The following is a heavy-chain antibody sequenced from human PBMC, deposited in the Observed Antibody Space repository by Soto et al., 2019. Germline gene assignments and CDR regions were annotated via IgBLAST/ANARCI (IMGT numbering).Heavy chain of an antibody. CDR3: AKDRSVGATTTNNYYYYGMNV. D-gene: IGHD1-26*01. V-gene: IGHV3-30*18. CDR2: ISYDGSSQ. Sequence: GGSLRLSCAASGFKFNDYGMHWFRQPPGKGLEWVSVISYDGSSQHSADSVRGRFTVSRDNSKDTLYLQMNSLRAEDTAMYYSAKDRSVGATTTNNYYYYGMNVWGQGTTVTVSS. CDR1: GFKFNDYG. J-gene: IGHJ6*02.